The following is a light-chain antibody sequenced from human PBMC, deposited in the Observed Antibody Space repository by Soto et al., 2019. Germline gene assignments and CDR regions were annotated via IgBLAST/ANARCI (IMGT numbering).Light chain of an antibody. CDR2: GAS. Sequence: EIVLTQSPATLSFSPGERATLSCRASQSVSSYLAWYQQKPGQAPRLLIYGASSRATGIPDRFSGSGSGTDFTLTISRLEPEDFVVYSCQQYDTAPYTFGQGTRLEIK. J-gene: IGKJ5*01. CDR1: QSVSSY. V-gene: IGKV3-20*01. CDR3: QQYDTAPYT.